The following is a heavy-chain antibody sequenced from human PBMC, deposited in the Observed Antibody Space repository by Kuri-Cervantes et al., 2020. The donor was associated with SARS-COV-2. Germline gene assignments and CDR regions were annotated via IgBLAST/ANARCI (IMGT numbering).Heavy chain of an antibody. D-gene: IGHD2-15*01. V-gene: IGHV4-4*02. CDR3: AREGYCSGGSCLDY. J-gene: IGHJ4*02. CDR1: GGSLTITNW. CDR2: IHHSGDT. Sequence: GSLRLSCAVSGGSLTITNWGSWVRQPPGKGLEWIGEIHHSGDTSYNSSLKSRVTISLDKSKDQFSLKLNSVTAADTAVYYCAREGYCSGGSCLDYWGQGTLVTVSS.